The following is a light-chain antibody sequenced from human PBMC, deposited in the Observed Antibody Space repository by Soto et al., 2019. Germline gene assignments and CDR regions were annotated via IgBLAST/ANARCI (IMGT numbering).Light chain of an antibody. CDR1: KLGDKY. CDR2: QDS. Sequence: SSELTQPPSVSVSPGQTASITCSGDKLGDKYACWYQQKPGQSPVLVIYQDSKRPSGIPERFSGSNSGNTATLTISGTQAMDEADYYCQAWDSSLWVFGTGTKLTVL. J-gene: IGLJ1*01. CDR3: QAWDSSLWV. V-gene: IGLV3-1*01.